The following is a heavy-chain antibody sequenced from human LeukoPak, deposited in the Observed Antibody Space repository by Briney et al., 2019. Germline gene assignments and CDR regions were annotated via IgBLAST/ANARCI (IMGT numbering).Heavy chain of an antibody. CDR3: ARHGVDYDSGGETQRAFDI. Sequence: GESLKISCKGSGYSFTSYWIGWVRQMPGKGLEWMGIIYPSDSDTRYSPSFQGQVTISADKSISTAYLQWSSLKASDTAMYYCARHGVDYDSGGETQRAFDIWGQGTMVTVSS. D-gene: IGHD3-22*01. CDR1: GYSFTSYW. J-gene: IGHJ3*02. CDR2: IYPSDSDT. V-gene: IGHV5-51*01.